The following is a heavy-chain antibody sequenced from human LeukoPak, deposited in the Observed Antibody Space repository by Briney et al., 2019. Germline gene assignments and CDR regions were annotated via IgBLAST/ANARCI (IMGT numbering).Heavy chain of an antibody. CDR2: LYYSGST. V-gene: IGHV4-59*08. CDR3: ARHGRYSYGMVHAFDI. D-gene: IGHD5-18*01. CDR1: GGSISNYY. Sequence: PSGTLCLTCAVSGGSISNYYWSWVRQPPGKGLEWVAYLYYSGSTNYNPSLKSRVSISVDTSKNQFSLKRRSVTAADTPVYYSARHGRYSYGMVHAFDIWGQGTMVTVSS. J-gene: IGHJ3*02.